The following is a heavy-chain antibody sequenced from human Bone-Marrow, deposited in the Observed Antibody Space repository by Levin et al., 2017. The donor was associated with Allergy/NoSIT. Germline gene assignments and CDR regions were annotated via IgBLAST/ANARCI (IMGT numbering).Heavy chain of an antibody. J-gene: IGHJ6*02. CDR3: ARGTYCSGGTCTSHGLDV. CDR1: AASITNYF. V-gene: IGHV4-4*07. Sequence: SETLSLTCTVAAASITNYFWSWIRQPAGKGLEWIGRIYASGNTNYHPSLRSRITMSMETSKNQFSLKLRSVTAADTAVYYCARGTYCSGGTCTSHGLDVWGQGTTVTVSS. D-gene: IGHD2-15*01. CDR2: IYASGNT.